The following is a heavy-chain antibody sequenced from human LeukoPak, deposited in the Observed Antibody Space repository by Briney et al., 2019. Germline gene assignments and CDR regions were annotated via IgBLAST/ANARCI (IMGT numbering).Heavy chain of an antibody. CDR2: IISILDIS. Sequence: GASVKVSCKASGYTFIGYYMHWVRQAPGQGLEWMGRIISILDISNYAQKFQGRVTITADKSTSTAYIDLSSLRSEDTAVYYCATSQVRGVIISPHDYWGQGTLVTVSS. D-gene: IGHD3-10*01. V-gene: IGHV1-69*02. J-gene: IGHJ4*02. CDR1: GYTFIGYY. CDR3: ATSQVRGVIISPHDY.